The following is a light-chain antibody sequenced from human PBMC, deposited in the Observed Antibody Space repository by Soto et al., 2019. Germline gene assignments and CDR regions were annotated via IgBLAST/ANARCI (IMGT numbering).Light chain of an antibody. CDR2: AAS. CDR3: QQSFRFPVT. V-gene: IGKV1-39*01. Sequence: DIQMTQSPSSLSASVGDRVTITCRANQTITRYLNWYQQKPGTAPKLLIYAASSLQEGVPSRFRGSGSGTDFTLTISKLQPEDFAAYSCQQSFRFPVTFGQGTKLEIK. J-gene: IGKJ2*01. CDR1: QTITRY.